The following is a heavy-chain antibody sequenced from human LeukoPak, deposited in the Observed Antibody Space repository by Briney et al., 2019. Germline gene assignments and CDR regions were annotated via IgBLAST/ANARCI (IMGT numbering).Heavy chain of an antibody. D-gene: IGHD3-22*01. V-gene: IGHV4-4*07. CDR1: GGSISSYY. Sequence: SETLSLTCTVSGGSISSYYWSWIRQPAGKGLEWTGRIYTSGSTNYNPSLKSRVTMSVDTSKNQFSLKLSSVTAADTAVYYCAREDMYYYDSSGFRAFDIWGQGTMVTVSS. J-gene: IGHJ3*02. CDR3: AREDMYYYDSSGFRAFDI. CDR2: IYTSGST.